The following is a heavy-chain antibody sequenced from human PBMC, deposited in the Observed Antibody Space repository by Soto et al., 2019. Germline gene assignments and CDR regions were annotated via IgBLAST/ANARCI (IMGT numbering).Heavy chain of an antibody. J-gene: IGHJ4*02. V-gene: IGHV3-74*01. Sequence: EVQLVESGGGLVQPGGSLRLSCAASGFTFSSNWMHWVRQGPGKGLVWVSRIDNDGSSRDYADSVKGRFTISTDNAKNTLYVEMSSMRADDTAVYYCATGSGWYSPDYWGQGTLVTVSS. CDR2: IDNDGSSR. CDR3: ATGSGWYSPDY. CDR1: GFTFSSNW. D-gene: IGHD6-19*01.